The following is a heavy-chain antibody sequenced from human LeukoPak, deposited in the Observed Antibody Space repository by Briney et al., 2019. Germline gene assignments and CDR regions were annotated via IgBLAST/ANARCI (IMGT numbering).Heavy chain of an antibody. CDR2: ISGGTDST. CDR3: VQQYSSIWSVGDS. V-gene: IGHV3-23*01. CDR1: GFTFSTYA. J-gene: IGHJ4*02. D-gene: IGHD6-13*01. Sequence: GGSLRLSCATSGFTFSTYAMSWVRQAPGKGLEWVSAISGGTDSTYYTDSVKGRFTISRDTAKNTLYLQMNSLRVEDTAVYYCVQQYSSIWSVGDSWGQGTLVTVSS.